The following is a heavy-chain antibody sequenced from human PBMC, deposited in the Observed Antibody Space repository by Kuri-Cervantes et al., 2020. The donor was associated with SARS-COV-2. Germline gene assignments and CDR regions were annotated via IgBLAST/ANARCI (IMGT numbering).Heavy chain of an antibody. J-gene: IGHJ4*02. CDR1: GYTFTGYY. D-gene: IGHD3/OR15-3a*01. CDR3: ARDSGDDFWTGSLAGYFDY. Sequence: ASVKVSCKASGYTFTGYYMHWVRQAPGQGLEWMGWINPNSGGTNYAQKLQGRVTMTRDMSITTTYMELSRLRSDDTALYYCARDSGDDFWTGSLAGYFDYWGQGTLVTVSS. CDR2: INPNSGGT. V-gene: IGHV1-2*02.